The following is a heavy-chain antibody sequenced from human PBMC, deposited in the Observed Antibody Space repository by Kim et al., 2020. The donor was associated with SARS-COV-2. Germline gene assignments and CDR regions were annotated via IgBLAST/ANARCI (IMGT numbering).Heavy chain of an antibody. Sequence: GGSLRLSCAASGFTFNIYAMSWVRQAPGKGLESVSTVGGGDPYYADSVRGRFTISRDNSKDTIYLHMSNLRAEDTAIYYCVRDGMPGNGVYDWFDPWGRGTVVTVTS. CDR2: VGGGDP. V-gene: IGHV3-23*01. CDR3: VRDGMPGNGVYDWFDP. CDR1: GFTFNIYA. J-gene: IGHJ5*02. D-gene: IGHD1-26*01.